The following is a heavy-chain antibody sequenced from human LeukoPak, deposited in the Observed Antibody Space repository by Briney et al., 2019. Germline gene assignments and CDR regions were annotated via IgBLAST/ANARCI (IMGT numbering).Heavy chain of an antibody. Sequence: GGSLRLSCAASGFTLSSYAMSWVRQAPGKGLEWVSAISDSGNTYHADSVKGRFTISRDSSKNTLFLQMNRLRPEDAAVYYCAKAPFTTCRGAYCYPFDYWGQGTLVTVSS. D-gene: IGHD2-21*01. CDR2: ISDSGNT. J-gene: IGHJ4*02. CDR3: AKAPFTTCRGAYCYPFDY. CDR1: GFTLSSYA. V-gene: IGHV3-23*01.